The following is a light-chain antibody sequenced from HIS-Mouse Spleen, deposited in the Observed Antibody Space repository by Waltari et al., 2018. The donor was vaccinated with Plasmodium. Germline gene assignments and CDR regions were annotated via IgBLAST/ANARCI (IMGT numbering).Light chain of an antibody. CDR1: TVQQQY. V-gene: IGLV3-10*01. CDR2: EDS. Sequence: SYELPQPPSQPVSPAQTATITSPGNTVQQQYDNWYQQKAGQAPVLVIYEDSKRPSGTPERFSGSSSGTMATLTISGAQVKDEADYYCYSTDSSGNHRVFGGGTKLTVL. J-gene: IGLJ3*02. CDR3: YSTDSSGNHRV.